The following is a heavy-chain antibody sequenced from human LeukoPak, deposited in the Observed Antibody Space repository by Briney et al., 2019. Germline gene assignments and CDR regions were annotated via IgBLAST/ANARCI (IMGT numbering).Heavy chain of an antibody. CDR3: ASTMVRGVIGVFDY. CDR2: IYYSGST. J-gene: IGHJ4*02. CDR1: GGSISSGDYY. Sequence: SETLSLACTVSGGSISSGDYYWGWIRQPPGKGLEGIGYIYYSGSTYYNPSLQSRVIISVDTSKNQFSLKLSSVTAADTAVYYCASTMVRGVIGVFDYWGQGTLVTVSS. D-gene: IGHD3-10*01. V-gene: IGHV4-30-4*01.